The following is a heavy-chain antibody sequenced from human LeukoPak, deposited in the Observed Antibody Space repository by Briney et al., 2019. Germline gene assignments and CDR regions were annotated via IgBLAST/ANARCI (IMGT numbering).Heavy chain of an antibody. D-gene: IGHD2-15*01. V-gene: IGHV7-4-1*02. CDR1: GYTFTSYA. Sequence: ASVKVSCKASGYTFTSYAMNWVRQAPGQGLEWMGWINTNTGNPTYAQGFTGRFVFSLDTSVSTAYLQISSLKAEDTAVYYCARGGLGQGWNWFDPWGQGTLVTVSS. CDR3: ARGGLGQGWNWFDP. J-gene: IGHJ5*02. CDR2: INTNTGNP.